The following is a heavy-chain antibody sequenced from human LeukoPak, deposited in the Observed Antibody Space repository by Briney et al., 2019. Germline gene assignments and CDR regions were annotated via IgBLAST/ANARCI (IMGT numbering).Heavy chain of an antibody. V-gene: IGHV4-39*01. J-gene: IGHJ6*02. CDR1: GGSISSSSYY. Sequence: PSETLSLTCTVSGGSISSSSYYWGWIRQPPGKGLEWIGGIYDSGCTYYNPSLKSLVTISVDPSKNQFSLKLSSVPAADTAVYYCARQSERGMDVWGQGTTVTVSS. CDR2: IYDSGCT. CDR3: ARQSERGMDV.